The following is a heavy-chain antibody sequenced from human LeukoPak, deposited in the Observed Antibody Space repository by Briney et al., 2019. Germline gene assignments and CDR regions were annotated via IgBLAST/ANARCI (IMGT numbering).Heavy chain of an antibody. J-gene: IGHJ4*02. CDR2: IYYSGST. D-gene: IGHD1-26*01. Sequence: PSETLSLPCTVSDGSISSYYWIWIRQPPGKGLEWIGYIYYSGSTNYNPSLESRVTISVDTSKNQFSLKLSSVTAADTAVYYCASTRGVGATLGVDYWGQGTLVTVSS. CDR1: DGSISSYY. V-gene: IGHV4-59*08. CDR3: ASTRGVGATLGVDY.